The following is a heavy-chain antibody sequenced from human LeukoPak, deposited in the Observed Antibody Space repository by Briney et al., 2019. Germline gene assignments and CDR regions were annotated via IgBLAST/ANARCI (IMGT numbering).Heavy chain of an antibody. CDR2: TSSSSGYI. J-gene: IGHJ4*02. V-gene: IGHV3-21*04. Sequence: PGGSLRLSCAASGFPFSSYSMNWVRQAPGKGLEWVSSTSSSSGYIYYADSVKGRFTISRDNSKNTLYLQMNSLRAEDTALYYCSNGRTSSGTLQHDYWGQGTLVTVSS. CDR3: SNGRTSSGTLQHDY. CDR1: GFPFSSYS. D-gene: IGHD6-19*01.